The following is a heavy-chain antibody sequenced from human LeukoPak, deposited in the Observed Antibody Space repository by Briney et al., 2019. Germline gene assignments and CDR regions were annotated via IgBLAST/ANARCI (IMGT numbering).Heavy chain of an antibody. CDR3: AKDHRITFGGVIVTPCWFDP. CDR2: ISGSGDST. D-gene: IGHD3-16*02. J-gene: IGHJ5*02. CDR1: GFTLRSYV. V-gene: IGHV3-23*01. Sequence: GGSLRLSCVASGFTLRSYVMNWVRQTPGKGLEWVSSISGSGDSTFYADSVKGRFTISRDNSKNTLYLQMNSLRAEDTAVYYCAKDHRITFGGVIVTPCWFDPWGQGTLVTVSS.